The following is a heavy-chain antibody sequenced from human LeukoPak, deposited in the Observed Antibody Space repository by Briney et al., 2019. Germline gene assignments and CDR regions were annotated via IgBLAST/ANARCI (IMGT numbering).Heavy chain of an antibody. V-gene: IGHV1-2*02. CDR3: ARAPAGGKLRSFDY. CDR2: TNPNSGGT. D-gene: IGHD3-3*01. Sequence: GASVKVSCKASGYTFTDYYMHWVRQAPGQGLEWMGWTNPNSGGTNYAQKFQGRVAMTRDTSITTAYVELSRLRFDDTAVYYCARAPAGGKLRSFDYWGQGTLVTVSS. CDR1: GYTFTDYY. J-gene: IGHJ4*02.